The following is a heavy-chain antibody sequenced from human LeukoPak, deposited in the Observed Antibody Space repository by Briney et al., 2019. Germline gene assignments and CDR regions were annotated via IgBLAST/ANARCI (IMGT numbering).Heavy chain of an antibody. D-gene: IGHD3-9*01. Sequence: GASVKVSCKASGYTFTSYGISWVRQAPGQGLEWMGWISAYNGNTNYAQKLQGRVTMTTDTSTSTAYMELRSLRSDDTAVYYCARDLYYDILTGYYKELRFDPWGQGTLVTVSS. V-gene: IGHV1-18*01. CDR1: GYTFTSYG. CDR2: ISAYNGNT. J-gene: IGHJ5*02. CDR3: ARDLYYDILTGYYKELRFDP.